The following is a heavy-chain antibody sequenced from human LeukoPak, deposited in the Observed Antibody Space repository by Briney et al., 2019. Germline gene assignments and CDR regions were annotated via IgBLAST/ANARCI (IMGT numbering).Heavy chain of an antibody. D-gene: IGHD6-13*01. CDR3: AKDGGIAAAAINPRYYYMDV. Sequence: GGSLRLSCAASGFTFSSYGMSWVRQAPGKGLEWVSAISGSGGSTYYADSVKGRFTISRDNSKNTLYLQMNSLRAEDTAVYYCAKDGGIAAAAINPRYYYMDVWGKGTTVTVSS. V-gene: IGHV3-23*01. CDR2: ISGSGGST. J-gene: IGHJ6*03. CDR1: GFTFSSYG.